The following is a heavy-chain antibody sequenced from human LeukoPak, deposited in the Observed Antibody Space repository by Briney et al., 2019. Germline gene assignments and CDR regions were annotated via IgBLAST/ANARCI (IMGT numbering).Heavy chain of an antibody. V-gene: IGHV4-39*01. J-gene: IGHJ4*02. CDR2: IYYSGST. Sequence: KPSETLSLTCTVSGGSISSSSYYWGWIRQPPGKGLEWIGSIYYSGSTYYNPSLKSRVTISVDTSKSQFSLKLSSVTAADTAVYYCARGHGIAARRLDYWGQGTLVTVSS. D-gene: IGHD6-6*01. CDR1: GGSISSSSYY. CDR3: ARGHGIAARRLDY.